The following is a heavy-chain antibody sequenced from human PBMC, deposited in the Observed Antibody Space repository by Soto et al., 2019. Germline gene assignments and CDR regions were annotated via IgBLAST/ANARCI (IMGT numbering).Heavy chain of an antibody. Sequence: VQLVESGGGVVQPGRSLRLSCAASGFTFSSYGMHWVRQAPGKGLEWVAVIWYDGSNKYYADSVKGRFTISRDNSKNTLYLQMNSLRAEDTAVYYCARDYYDSSGYYGMDVWGQGTTVTVSS. CDR1: GFTFSSYG. CDR3: ARDYYDSSGYYGMDV. J-gene: IGHJ6*02. D-gene: IGHD3-22*01. CDR2: IWYDGSNK. V-gene: IGHV3-33*01.